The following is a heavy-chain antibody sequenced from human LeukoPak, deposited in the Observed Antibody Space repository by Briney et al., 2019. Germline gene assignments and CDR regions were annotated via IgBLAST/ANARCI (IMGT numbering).Heavy chain of an antibody. Sequence: SETLSLTCTVSVGSVSSGSYYWSWIRQPPGKGLEWLGYIYYSGSTNYNPSLKSRVTISVDTSKNHFSLKLSSVTAADRAVYYCARVSRDYDILTGYLYYFDYWGQGTLVTVSS. V-gene: IGHV4-61*01. J-gene: IGHJ4*02. CDR1: VGSVSSGSYY. D-gene: IGHD3-9*01. CDR3: ARVSRDYDILTGYLYYFDY. CDR2: IYYSGST.